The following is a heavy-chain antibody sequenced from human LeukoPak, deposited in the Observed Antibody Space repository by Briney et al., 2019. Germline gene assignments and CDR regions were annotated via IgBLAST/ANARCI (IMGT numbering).Heavy chain of an antibody. CDR1: GFTFSSYS. CDR2: ISSSSSTI. D-gene: IGHD5-12*01. V-gene: IGHV3-48*04. Sequence: GGSLRLSCAASGFTFSSYSMNWVRQAPGKGLEWVSYISSSSSTIYYADSVKGRFTISRDNAKNSLYLQMNSLRAEDTAVYYCARDVAPASAYYYYMDVWGKGTTVTVSS. CDR3: ARDVAPASAYYYYMDV. J-gene: IGHJ6*03.